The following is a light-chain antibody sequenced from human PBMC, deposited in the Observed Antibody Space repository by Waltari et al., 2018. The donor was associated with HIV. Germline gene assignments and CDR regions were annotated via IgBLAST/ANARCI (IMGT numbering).Light chain of an antibody. Sequence: QSVLTQPPSVSAAPGQKVTIPCSGSNSTIGNNYVSWYQQLPGTAPKLLIYDNNKRPSGIPDRFSGSKSGTSATLGITGLQTGDEADYYCGSWDSNLSGVVFGGGTKLTVL. CDR2: DNN. J-gene: IGLJ2*01. CDR3: GSWDSNLSGVV. V-gene: IGLV1-51*01. CDR1: NSTIGNNY.